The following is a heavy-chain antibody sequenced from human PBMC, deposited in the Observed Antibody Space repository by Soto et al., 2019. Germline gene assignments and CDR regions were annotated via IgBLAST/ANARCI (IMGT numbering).Heavy chain of an antibody. CDR2: MNPNSGNT. Sequence: GASVKVSCKASGYTFTSYDINWVRQATGQGLEWMGWMNPNSGNTGYAQKFQGRVTMTRNTSISTAYMELSSLRSEDTAVYYCARGRITMVRGVIIKYYFDYWGQGTLVTVSS. J-gene: IGHJ4*02. CDR1: GYTFTSYD. V-gene: IGHV1-8*01. CDR3: ARGRITMVRGVIIKYYFDY. D-gene: IGHD3-10*01.